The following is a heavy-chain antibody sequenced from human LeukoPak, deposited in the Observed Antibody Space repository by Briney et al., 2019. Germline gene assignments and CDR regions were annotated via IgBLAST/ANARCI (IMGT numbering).Heavy chain of an antibody. CDR1: GFTFSSYA. V-gene: IGHV3-23*01. D-gene: IGHD3-10*01. CDR2: ISGSGGST. Sequence: GGSPRLSCAASGFTFSSYAMSWVRQAPGKGLEWVSAISGSGGSTYYADSVKGRFTISRDNSKNTLYLQMNSLRAEDTAVYYCAKAYFAMVRGPFDYWGQGTLVTVSS. CDR3: AKAYFAMVRGPFDY. J-gene: IGHJ4*02.